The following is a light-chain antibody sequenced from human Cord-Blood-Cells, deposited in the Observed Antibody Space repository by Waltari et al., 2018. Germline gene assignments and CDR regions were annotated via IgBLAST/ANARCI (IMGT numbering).Light chain of an antibody. CDR3: SSYTSSSTLV. CDR2: DVS. J-gene: IGLJ1*01. V-gene: IGLV2-14*01. CDR1: SSDVGGYNY. Sequence: QSALTQPASVSGSPGQSITISCPGTSSDVGGYNYFPWYQQHPGKAPKLMIYDVSNRPSGVSNRFSGSKSGNTASLTISGLQAEDEADYYCSSYTSSSTLVFGTGTKVTVL.